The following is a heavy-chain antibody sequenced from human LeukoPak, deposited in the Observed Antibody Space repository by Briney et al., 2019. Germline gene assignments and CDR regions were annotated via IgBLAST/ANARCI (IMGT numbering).Heavy chain of an antibody. J-gene: IGHJ4*02. CDR3: TLYYYGSGSYEEDY. V-gene: IGHV4-38-2*01. D-gene: IGHD3-10*01. Sequence: SETLSLTCAVSGYSISSGYYWGWIRQPPGKGLEWIGSIYHGGSTYYNPSLKSRVTISVDTSKNQFSLKLSSVTAADTAVYYCTLYYYGSGSYEEDYWGQGTLVTVSS. CDR1: GYSISSGYY. CDR2: IYHGGST.